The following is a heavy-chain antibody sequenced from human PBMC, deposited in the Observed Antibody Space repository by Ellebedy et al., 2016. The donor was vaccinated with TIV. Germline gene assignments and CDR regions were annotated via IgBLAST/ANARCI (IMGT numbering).Heavy chain of an antibody. J-gene: IGHJ5*02. CDR1: GGTFSSYA. V-gene: IGHV1-69*13. CDR3: AREGFRYSSSKDLTTNWFDP. CDR2: IIPIFGTA. D-gene: IGHD6-6*01. Sequence: AASVKVSCKASGGTFSSYAISWVRQATGQGLEWMGGIIPIFGTANYAQKFQGRVTITADESTSTAYMELSSLRSEDTAVYYCAREGFRYSSSKDLTTNWFDPWGQGTLVTVSS.